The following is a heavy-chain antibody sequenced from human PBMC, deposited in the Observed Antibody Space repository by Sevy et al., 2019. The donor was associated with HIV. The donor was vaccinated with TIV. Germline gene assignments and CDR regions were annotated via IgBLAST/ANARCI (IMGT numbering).Heavy chain of an antibody. CDR3: AREGTATSFDY. Sequence: SETLSLTCAVSGDSISSNTWWSWVRQPPGKGLEWIGEVSYRGRTNYNPSLKSRVTISLDKSKNQFTLKRRSVTAADTALYYCAREGTATSFDYWDQGTLVTVSS. J-gene: IGHJ4*02. CDR1: GDSISSNTW. CDR2: VSYRGRT. V-gene: IGHV4-4*02. D-gene: IGHD2-21*02.